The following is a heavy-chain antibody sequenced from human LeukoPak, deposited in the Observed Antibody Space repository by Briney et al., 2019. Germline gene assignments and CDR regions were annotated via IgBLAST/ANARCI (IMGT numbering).Heavy chain of an antibody. Sequence: GGSLRLSCAASGFTVSRNYMSWVRQAPGKGLEWVSFTYSDGSTSFTESVKGRFTISRDNSKNPLSLQLNSLRVEDTAVYYCARDGGSSTKEPTGGYYYYGMDVWGQGTTVTVSS. CDR2: TYSDGST. CDR1: GFTVSRNY. D-gene: IGHD1-1*01. CDR3: ARDGGSSTKEPTGGYYYYGMDV. J-gene: IGHJ6*02. V-gene: IGHV3-53*01.